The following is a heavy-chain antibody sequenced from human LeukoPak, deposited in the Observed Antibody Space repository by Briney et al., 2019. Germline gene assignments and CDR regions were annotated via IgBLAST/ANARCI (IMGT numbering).Heavy chain of an antibody. CDR2: IWYDGSNK. CDR1: GFTFSSYG. V-gene: IGHV3-33*01. Sequence: GGSLRLSCAASGFTFSSYGMHWVRQAPGKGLEWVAVIWYDGSNKYYADSVKGRFTVSRGNSKNTLYLQMNSLRAEDTAVYYCAREIGGENSYWGQGTLVTVSS. J-gene: IGHJ4*02. D-gene: IGHD2-15*01. CDR3: AREIGGENSY.